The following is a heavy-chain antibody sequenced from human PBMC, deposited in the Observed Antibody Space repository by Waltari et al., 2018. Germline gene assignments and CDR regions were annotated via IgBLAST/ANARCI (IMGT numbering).Heavy chain of an antibody. J-gene: IGHJ4*02. V-gene: IGHV3-15*01. CDR1: RFIFSNAW. CDR3: TTVAMRTLVRSQGPCDY. Sequence: EVQLVESGGGLVKPGGSLRLSCAASRFIFSNAWMGWVRQPPGKGLEWVGRIKSKSGGGTRDYAAPVKGRFTISRDDSKNTLYLQMNSLKTEDTAVYYCTTVAMRTLVRSQGPCDYWGQGTLVTVSS. D-gene: IGHD2-2*01. CDR2: IKSKSGGGTR.